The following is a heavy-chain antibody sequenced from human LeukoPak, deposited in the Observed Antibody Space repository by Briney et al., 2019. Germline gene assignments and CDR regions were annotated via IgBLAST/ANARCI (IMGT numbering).Heavy chain of an antibody. D-gene: IGHD5-18*01. CDR3: ARGKGKIQLYRLYDY. CDR1: GYTFTSYD. CDR2: MNPNSGNT. Sequence: GASVKVSCKASGYTFTSYDINWVRQATGQGLEWMGWMNPNSGNTGYAQKFQGRVTMTRNTSISTAYMALSRLRSEDTAVYSCARGKGKIQLYRLYDYWGQGTLATVSS. V-gene: IGHV1-8*01. J-gene: IGHJ4*02.